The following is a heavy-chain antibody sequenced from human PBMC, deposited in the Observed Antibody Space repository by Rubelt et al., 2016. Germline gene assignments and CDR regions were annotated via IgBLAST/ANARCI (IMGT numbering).Heavy chain of an antibody. J-gene: IGHJ4*02. V-gene: IGHV3-15*01. CDR2: IKSKTDGGTT. CDR3: ATGGHVTTVSVY. Sequence: MSWVRQAPGKGLEWVGRIKSKTDGGTTDYAAPVKGRCTISRDDSKTTVYLQMNSLKTEDTAVYYCATGGHVTTVSVYWGQGTLVTVSS. D-gene: IGHD4-11*01.